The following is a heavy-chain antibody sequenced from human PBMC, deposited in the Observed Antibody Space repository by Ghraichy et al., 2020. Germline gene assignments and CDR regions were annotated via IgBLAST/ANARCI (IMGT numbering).Heavy chain of an antibody. CDR3: ARRLVVPGASGWGYGMDV. V-gene: IGHV3-7*01. D-gene: IGHD2-2*01. J-gene: IGHJ6*04. Sequence: GGSLRLSCAVSGFTFSSYWMSWVRQVPGKGLEWVASIKEDGSVKSYVDSLRGRFTISRDNAENSLYLQMRSLRAEDTAVYYCARRLVVPGASGWGYGMDVGGKGTKVTVSS. CDR2: IKEDGSVK. CDR1: GFTFSSYW.